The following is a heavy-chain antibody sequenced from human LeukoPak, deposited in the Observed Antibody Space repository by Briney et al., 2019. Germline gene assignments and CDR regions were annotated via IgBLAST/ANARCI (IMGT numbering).Heavy chain of an antibody. CDR2: MNPNSGNT. Sequence: ASVKVSCKASGYTFTSYDINWERQATGQGLEWMGWMNPNSGNTGYAQKFQGRVTMTRNTSISTAYMELSSLRSEDTAVYYCARGQYYYDSSSYFRGFDYWGQGTLVTVSS. D-gene: IGHD3-22*01. J-gene: IGHJ4*02. CDR3: ARGQYYYDSSSYFRGFDY. CDR1: GYTFTSYD. V-gene: IGHV1-8*01.